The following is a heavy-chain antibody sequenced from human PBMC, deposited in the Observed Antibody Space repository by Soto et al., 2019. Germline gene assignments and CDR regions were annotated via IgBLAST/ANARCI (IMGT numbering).Heavy chain of an antibody. CDR1: GFTVSSNY. Sequence: GGSLRLSCAASGFTVSSNYMSWVRQAPGKGLEWVSVIYSGGSTYYADSVKGRFTISRDNSESTLYLQMNSLRAEDTAVYYCAKPRSGHSNLYYYGMDVWGQGTTVTVS. CDR3: AKPRSGHSNLYYYGMDV. V-gene: IGHV3-66*04. CDR2: IYSGGST. D-gene: IGHD3-10*01. J-gene: IGHJ6*02.